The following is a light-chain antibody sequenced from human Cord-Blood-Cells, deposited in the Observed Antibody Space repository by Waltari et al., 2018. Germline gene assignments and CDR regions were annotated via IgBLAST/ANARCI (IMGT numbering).Light chain of an antibody. V-gene: IGLV2-23*01. CDR1: SSDVGSYNL. Sequence: QSALTQPASVSGSPGQSITISCTGTSSDVGSYNLVSWYQQHPGKAPKLMIYGGSKRPSGVSKRFSGSKSGNTASLTISGLQAEDEADYYCCSYAGSSTVVFGGGTKLTVL. J-gene: IGLJ2*01. CDR2: GGS. CDR3: CSYAGSSTVV.